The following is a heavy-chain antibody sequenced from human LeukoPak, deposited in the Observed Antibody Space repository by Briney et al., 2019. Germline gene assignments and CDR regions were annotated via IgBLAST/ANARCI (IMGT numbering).Heavy chain of an antibody. D-gene: IGHD3-3*01. V-gene: IGHV3-23*01. J-gene: IGHJ4*02. CDR1: GFTFSSYA. CDR2: ISGSGGST. Sequence: GGSLRLSCAASGFTFSSYAMNWVRQAPGKGLEWVSAISGSGGSTYYADSVKGRFTISRDNPKNTLYLQMNSLRAEDTAVYYCAKVRYYDFWSGYPNYWGQGTLVTVSS. CDR3: AKVRYYDFWSGYPNY.